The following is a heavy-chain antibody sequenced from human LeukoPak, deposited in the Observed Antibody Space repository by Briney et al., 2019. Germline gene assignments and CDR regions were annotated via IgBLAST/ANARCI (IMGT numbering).Heavy chain of an antibody. J-gene: IGHJ4*02. CDR1: GFTFSTYA. V-gene: IGHV3-30*04. CDR2: ISYDGSNK. Sequence: GGSLRLSCAASGFTFSTYAMHWVRQAPGKGLEWVAVISYDGSNKYYADSVKGRFTISRDNSKNTLYLQMNSLRAEDTAVYYCASVYSSSCGCLGYWGQGTLVTVSS. CDR3: ASVYSSSCGCLGY. D-gene: IGHD6-13*01.